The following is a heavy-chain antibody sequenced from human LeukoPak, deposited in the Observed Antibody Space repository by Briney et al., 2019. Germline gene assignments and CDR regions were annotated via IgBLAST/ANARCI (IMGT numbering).Heavy chain of an antibody. CDR1: GGTFSSYA. D-gene: IGHD6-19*01. J-gene: IGHJ4*02. V-gene: IGHV1-69*05. CDR3: ASRGQWLVDLDD. Sequence: SVKVSCKASGGTFSSYAISWVRQAPGQGLEWMGRIIPIFGTANYAQKFQGRVTITTDESTSTAYMELSSLRSEDTAVYYCASRGQWLVDLDDWGQGTLVTVSS. CDR2: IIPIFGTA.